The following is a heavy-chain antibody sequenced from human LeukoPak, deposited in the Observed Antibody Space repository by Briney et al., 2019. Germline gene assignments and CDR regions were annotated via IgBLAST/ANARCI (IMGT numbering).Heavy chain of an antibody. CDR2: IYYSGST. J-gene: IGHJ4*02. Sequence: SETLSLTCTVSGGSISSSSYYWGWIRQPPGKGLEWIGSIYYSGSTYYNPSLKSRVTMSVDTSKNQFSLKLSSVTAADTAVYYCARHIAAAGTRADYWGQGTLVTVSS. CDR3: ARHIAAAGTRADY. CDR1: GGSISSSSYY. D-gene: IGHD6-13*01. V-gene: IGHV4-39*01.